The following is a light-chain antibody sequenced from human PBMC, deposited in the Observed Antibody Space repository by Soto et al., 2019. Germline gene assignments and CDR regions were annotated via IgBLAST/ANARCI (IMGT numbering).Light chain of an antibody. CDR2: DVS. V-gene: IGKV1-5*01. CDR1: QTISNW. CDR3: QQYNTFWT. J-gene: IGKJ1*01. Sequence: DIQMTQSPSTLSASVGDRVTITCRASQTISNWLAWYQQKPGKAPKLLIYDVSNLESGVPSRFRGSGSGTEFTLTISSLQPDDVATYYCQQYNTFWTFGQGTKVEIQ.